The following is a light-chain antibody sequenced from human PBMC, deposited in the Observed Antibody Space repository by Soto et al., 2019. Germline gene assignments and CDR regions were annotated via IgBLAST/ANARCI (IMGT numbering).Light chain of an antibody. CDR1: QVTSGY. V-gene: IGKV3-20*01. CDR3: QQYSTSPIS. CDR2: GAS. J-gene: IGKJ5*01. Sequence: ENVLTQSPGTLSLSPGERATLSCRASQVTSGYLSWYQQRPGQAPRLLIYGASSRATGIPDRFSGSGSGTDFTLTISRLEPEDFAVYYCQQYSTSPISFGQGTRLEIK.